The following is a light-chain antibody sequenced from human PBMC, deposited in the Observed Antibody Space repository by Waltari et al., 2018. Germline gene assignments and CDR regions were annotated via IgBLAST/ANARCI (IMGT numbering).Light chain of an antibody. CDR1: QSLLSNTDNKNY. CDR3: QQHYGSPLT. J-gene: IGKJ3*01. CDR2: WAF. V-gene: IGKV4-1*01. Sequence: DIVMTQSPDSLAVSLGERATIKCKSSQSLLSNTDNKNYLAWFQQEPGQPPMLLIYWAFIRESGVPERFSGGGSGRDFTLTISILQAEDVAVYYCQQHYGSPLTFGPGTRVDIK.